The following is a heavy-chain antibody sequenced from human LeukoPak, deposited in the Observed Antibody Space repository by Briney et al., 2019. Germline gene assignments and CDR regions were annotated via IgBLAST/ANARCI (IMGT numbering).Heavy chain of an antibody. CDR1: GFTFSTYA. Sequence: PGGSLRLSCAASGFTFSTYAMSWVRQAPGKGPEWVAGISGSGGSTYYADSVKGRFTISRDNSKNTLYLQMSSLRAEDTAVYYCAKDMNDYVWRSYRPDYWGQGTLVTVSS. J-gene: IGHJ4*02. CDR3: AKDMNDYVWRSYRPDY. V-gene: IGHV3-23*01. D-gene: IGHD3-16*02. CDR2: ISGSGGST.